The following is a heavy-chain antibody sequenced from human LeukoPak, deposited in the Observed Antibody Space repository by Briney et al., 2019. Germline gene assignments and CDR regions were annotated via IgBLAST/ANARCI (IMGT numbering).Heavy chain of an antibody. J-gene: IGHJ4*02. CDR2: IKSKTDGGTT. D-gene: IGHD4-11*01. Sequence: PGGSLRLSCAASGFTFSNAWMSWVRQAPGKGLEWVGRIKSKTDGGTTDYAAPVKGRFTISRDDSKNTLYLQMNSLKTEDTAVYYCTTDPHDYSNPYYFDYWGQGTLVTVSS. CDR1: GFTFSNAW. CDR3: TTDPHDYSNPYYFDY. V-gene: IGHV3-15*01.